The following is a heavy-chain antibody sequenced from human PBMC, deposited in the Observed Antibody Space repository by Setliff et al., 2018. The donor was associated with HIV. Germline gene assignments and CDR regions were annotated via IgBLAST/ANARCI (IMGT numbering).Heavy chain of an antibody. D-gene: IGHD3-22*01. V-gene: IGHV1-46*01. Sequence: ASVKVSCKASGNTFSSYYIHWVRQVPGQGLEWMGTINPNGGSTTYAQKFQCRVTMTRDTSTSTVYMELSSLRTEDTSVYYCARVNSGYYYFHYWGQGTLVTVSS. CDR3: ARVNSGYYYFHY. CDR2: INPNGGST. CDR1: GNTFSSYY. J-gene: IGHJ4*02.